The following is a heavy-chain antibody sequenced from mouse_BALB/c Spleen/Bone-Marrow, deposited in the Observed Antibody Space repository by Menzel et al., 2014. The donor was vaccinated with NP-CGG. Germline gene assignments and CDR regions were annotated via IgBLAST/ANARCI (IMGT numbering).Heavy chain of an antibody. CDR1: GFNIKDTY. CDR2: IDPANGNT. J-gene: IGHJ3*01. CDR3: GRLDVVDY. D-gene: IGHD3-2*02. V-gene: IGHV14-3*02. Sequence: VQLKESGAELVKPGASVRLSCTASGFNIKDTYIHWVKPRPEQGLEWIGRIDPANGNTEYDPKFQGKATITADTSSNTDYLQRKSLTAEDTAVYYCGRLDVVDYWGQGTLVTVSA.